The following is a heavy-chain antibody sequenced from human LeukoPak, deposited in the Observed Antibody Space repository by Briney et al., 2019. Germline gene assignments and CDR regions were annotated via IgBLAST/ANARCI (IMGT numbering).Heavy chain of an antibody. J-gene: IGHJ6*04. CDR3: AELGITMIGGV. Sequence: QPGGSLRLSCAASGFTFGSYSMNWVRQAPGKGLEWVSYISSSGSTIYYADSVKGRFTISRDNAKNSLYLQMNSLRAEDTAVYYCAELGITMIGGVWGKGTTVTISS. V-gene: IGHV3-48*04. CDR1: GFTFGSYS. D-gene: IGHD3-10*02. CDR2: ISSSGSTI.